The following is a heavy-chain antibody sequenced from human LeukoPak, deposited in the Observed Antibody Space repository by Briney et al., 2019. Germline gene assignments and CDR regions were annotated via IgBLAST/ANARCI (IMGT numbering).Heavy chain of an antibody. V-gene: IGHV3-74*01. D-gene: IGHD3-22*01. CDR3: ARAHYYDHADLFDY. CDR1: GITFSTYW. Sequence: GGSLRLSCAVSGITFSTYWMHWVRQAPGKGLVWVSRISSDGSRTNYADSVKGRFTISRDNAKNTLYLQMNSLRAEDTAVYYCARAHYYDHADLFDYWGQGALVSVSS. CDR2: ISSDGSRT. J-gene: IGHJ4*02.